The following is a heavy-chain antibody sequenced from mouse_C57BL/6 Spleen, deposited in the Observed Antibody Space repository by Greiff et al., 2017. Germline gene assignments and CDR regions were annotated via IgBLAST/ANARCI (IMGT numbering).Heavy chain of an antibody. CDR2: ISYDGSN. J-gene: IGHJ2*01. CDR3: ARGGGGYDADY. CDR1: GYSITSGYY. Sequence: DVQLQESGPGLVKPSQSLSLTCSVTGYSITSGYYWNWIRQFPGNKLEWMGYISYDGSNNYNPSLKNRISITRDTSKNQFFLKLNSVTTEDTATYYCARGGGGYDADYWGQGTTLTVSS. V-gene: IGHV3-6*01. D-gene: IGHD2-2*01.